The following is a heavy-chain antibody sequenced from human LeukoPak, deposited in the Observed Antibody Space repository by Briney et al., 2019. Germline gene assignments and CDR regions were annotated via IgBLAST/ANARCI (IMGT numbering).Heavy chain of an antibody. J-gene: IGHJ4*02. V-gene: IGHV3-21*04. D-gene: IGHD6-19*01. CDR2: ISSSSSYI. CDR1: GFTFSSYS. CDR3: AKDGGIAVAGIFDY. Sequence: PGGSLRLSCAASGFTFSSYSMNWVRQAPGKGLEWVSSISSSSSYIYYADSVKGRFTISRDNAKNSLYLQMNSLRAEDTAVYYCAKDGGIAVAGIFDYWGQGTLVTVSS.